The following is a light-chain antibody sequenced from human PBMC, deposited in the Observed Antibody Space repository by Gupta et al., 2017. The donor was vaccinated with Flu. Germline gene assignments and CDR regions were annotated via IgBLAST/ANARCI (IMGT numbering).Light chain of an antibody. CDR3: SSCTISNTLV. CDR1: SSDIGSYKY. CDR2: DVT. V-gene: IGLV2-14*01. Sequence: SALPQPASVSGSPGQSITITCTGTSSDIGSYKYVSWYQQHPAKAPQLLIYDVTNRPAGVATRFSGSKSGDTASLTISGRQEEDEADYYCSSCTISNTLVFGGGTRLTVL. J-gene: IGLJ2*01.